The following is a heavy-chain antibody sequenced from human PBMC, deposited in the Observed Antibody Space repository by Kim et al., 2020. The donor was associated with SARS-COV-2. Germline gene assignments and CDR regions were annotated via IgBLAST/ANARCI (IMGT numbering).Heavy chain of an antibody. V-gene: IGHV4-39*01. CDR3: ARLRGVLPLEWLLFVDY. CDR1: GGSISSSSYY. J-gene: IGHJ4*02. CDR2: IYYSGST. D-gene: IGHD3-3*01. Sequence: SETLSLTCTVSGGSISSSSYYWGWIRQPPGKGLEWIGSIYYSGSTYYNPSLKSRVTISVDTSKNQFSLKLSSVTAADTAVYYCARLRGVLPLEWLLFVDYWGQGTLVTVSS.